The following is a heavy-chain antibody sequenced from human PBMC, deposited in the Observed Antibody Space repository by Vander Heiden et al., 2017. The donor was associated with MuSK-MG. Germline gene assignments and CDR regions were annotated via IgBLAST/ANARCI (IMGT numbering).Heavy chain of an antibody. J-gene: IGHJ4*02. Sequence: QVQLVESGGGVVQPGRSLRLSCAASGFTFSSYGMRWVSQAPGKGLEWVEVIWYDGSNKYYADSVKGRFTISRDNSKNTLYLQMSSLRAEDTAVYYCAREGYCTGGSCFYLDYWGQGTLVTVSS. CDR1: GFTFSSYG. V-gene: IGHV3-33*01. CDR3: AREGYCTGGSCFYLDY. CDR2: IWYDGSNK. D-gene: IGHD2-15*01.